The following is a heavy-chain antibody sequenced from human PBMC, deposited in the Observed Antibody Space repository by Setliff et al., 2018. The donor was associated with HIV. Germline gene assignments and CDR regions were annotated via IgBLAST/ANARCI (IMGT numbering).Heavy chain of an antibody. V-gene: IGHV1-18*01. CDR1: GYTFTSYG. J-gene: IGHJ1*01. CDR2: ISAYNGNT. D-gene: IGHD5-12*01. Sequence: GASVKVSCKASGYTFTSYGISWVRQAPGQGLEWMGWISAYNGNTNYAQKLQGRVIMTTDTSTSTAYMELRSLRSDDTAVYYCARGGMYGYKLSGLVFQHWGQGTLVTVSS. CDR3: ARGGMYGYKLSGLVFQH.